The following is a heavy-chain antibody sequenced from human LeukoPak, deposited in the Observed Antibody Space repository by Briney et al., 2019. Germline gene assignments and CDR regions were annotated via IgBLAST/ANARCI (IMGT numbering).Heavy chain of an antibody. J-gene: IGHJ4*02. V-gene: IGHV3-48*03. Sequence: QPGGSLRLSCAASGFTFSSYEMNRVRQAPGKGLEWISYIRSSGTTIYYADSVKGRFTISRDNAKNSLYLQMNSLRAEDTAVYYCARDKGSDGIDFWGQGALVTVSS. D-gene: IGHD1-26*01. CDR2: IRSSGTTI. CDR1: GFTFSSYE. CDR3: ARDKGSDGIDF.